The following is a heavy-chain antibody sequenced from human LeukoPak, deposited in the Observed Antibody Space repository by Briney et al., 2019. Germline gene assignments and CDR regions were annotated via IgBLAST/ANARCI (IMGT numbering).Heavy chain of an antibody. J-gene: IGHJ4*02. Sequence: PSETLSLTCTVSGGSISNSSNYWGWSRQPPGKGLEWIGSVYYSGNTNYNPSLKSRVTISVDTSKNQFSLKLTSVTAADTAVYYCARDSDLWFGELSYLDYWGQGTLVTVSS. CDR3: ARDSDLWFGELSYLDY. D-gene: IGHD3-10*01. V-gene: IGHV4-39*07. CDR1: GGSISNSSNY. CDR2: VYYSGNT.